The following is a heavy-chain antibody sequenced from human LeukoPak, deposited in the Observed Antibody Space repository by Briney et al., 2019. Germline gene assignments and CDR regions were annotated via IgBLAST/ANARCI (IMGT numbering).Heavy chain of an antibody. V-gene: IGHV3-21*01. D-gene: IGHD3-22*01. Sequence: GGSLRLSCADSGFTFSSYSMNWVRQAPGKGLEWVSSISSSSSYIYYADSVKGRFTISRDNAKNSLYLQMNSLRAEDTAVYYCARDTYYYDSSGYYGKTYSIDYWGQGTLVTVSS. CDR2: ISSSSSYI. CDR3: ARDTYYYDSSGYYGKTYSIDY. CDR1: GFTFSSYS. J-gene: IGHJ4*02.